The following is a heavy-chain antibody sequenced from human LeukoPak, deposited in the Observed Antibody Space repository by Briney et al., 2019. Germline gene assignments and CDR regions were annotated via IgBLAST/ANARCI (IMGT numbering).Heavy chain of an antibody. Sequence: PSETLSLTCTVSGGSISSSSYYWGWIRQPPGKGLEWIGSIYYSGSTYYTPSLKSRVTISVDTSKNQFSLKLSSVTAADTAVYYCARVPDYYDSSGYSNNWFDPWGQGTLVTVSS. V-gene: IGHV4-39*07. CDR1: GGSISSSSYY. D-gene: IGHD3-22*01. CDR3: ARVPDYYDSSGYSNNWFDP. CDR2: IYYSGST. J-gene: IGHJ5*02.